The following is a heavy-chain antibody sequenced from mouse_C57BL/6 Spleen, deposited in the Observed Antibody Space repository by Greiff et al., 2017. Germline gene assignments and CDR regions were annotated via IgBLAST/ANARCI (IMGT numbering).Heavy chain of an antibody. J-gene: IGHJ3*01. CDR1: GYTFTDYY. CDR2: INPNTGGT. V-gene: IGHV1-26*01. CDR3: APGGAWFAY. Sequence: EVQLQQSGPELVKPGASVKISCKASGYTFTDYYMNWVKQSHGKSLEWIGDINPNTGGTSYNQKFKGKATLTVDKSSSTAYMELRSLTSEDSAVYYCAPGGAWFAYWGQGTLVTVSA.